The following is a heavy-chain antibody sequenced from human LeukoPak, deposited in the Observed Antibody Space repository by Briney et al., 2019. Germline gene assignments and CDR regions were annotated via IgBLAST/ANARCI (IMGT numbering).Heavy chain of an antibody. CDR3: ARGYLDFYYDSSGYPKDAFDI. J-gene: IGHJ3*02. V-gene: IGHV4-39*07. Sequence: PSETLSLTCTVSGGSISSSNYYWAWIRQPPGKGREWIGSIFYSGSTYYNPSLKSQVTISLDTSKNQFSLKLNSVTAADTAVYYCARGYLDFYYDSSGYPKDAFDIWGQGTMVTVSS. CDR1: GGSISSSNYY. D-gene: IGHD3-22*01. CDR2: IFYSGST.